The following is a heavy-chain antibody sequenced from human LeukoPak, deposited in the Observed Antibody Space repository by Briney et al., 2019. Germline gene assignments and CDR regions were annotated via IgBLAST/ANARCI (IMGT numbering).Heavy chain of an antibody. J-gene: IGHJ4*02. CDR3: ARGRRFGPEDY. CDR2: IYYSGST. CDR1: GGSISSYY. Sequence: SETLSLTCTVSGGSISSYYWNWIRQPPGQELEWIGYIYYSGSTNYNPSLKSRVTISVDTSKNQFSLKLSSVTAADTAVYYCARGRRFGPEDYWGQGTLVTVSS. D-gene: IGHD3-16*01. V-gene: IGHV4-59*01.